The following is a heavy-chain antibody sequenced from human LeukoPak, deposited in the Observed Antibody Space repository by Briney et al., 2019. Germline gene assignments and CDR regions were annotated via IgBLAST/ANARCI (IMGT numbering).Heavy chain of an antibody. CDR3: ASQPAAMGGWYFDY. CDR1: GFTFSSYW. V-gene: IGHV3-7*01. CDR2: IKQDGSEK. D-gene: IGHD2-2*01. Sequence: GGSLRLSCAASGFTFSSYWMSWVRQAPGKGLEWVANIKQDGSEKYYVDSVKGRFTISRDNAKNSLYLQMNSLRAEDTAVYYCASQPAAMGGWYFDYWGQGTLVTVSS. J-gene: IGHJ4*02.